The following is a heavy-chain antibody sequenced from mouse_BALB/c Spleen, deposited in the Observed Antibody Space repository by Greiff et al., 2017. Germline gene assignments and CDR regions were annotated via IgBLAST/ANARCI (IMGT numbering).Heavy chain of an antibody. Sequence: EVQLQESGPGLVKPSQSLSLTCSVTGYSITSGYYWNWIRQFPGNKLEWMGYISYDGSNNYNPSLKNRISITRDTSKNQFFLKLNSVTTEDTATYYCAREGGYGYAWFAYWGQGTLVTVSA. CDR2: ISYDGSN. V-gene: IGHV3-6*02. CDR1: GYSITSGYY. J-gene: IGHJ3*01. CDR3: AREGGYGYAWFAY. D-gene: IGHD2-2*01.